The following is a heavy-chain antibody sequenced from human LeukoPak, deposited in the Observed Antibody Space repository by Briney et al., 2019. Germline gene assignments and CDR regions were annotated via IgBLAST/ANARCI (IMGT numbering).Heavy chain of an antibody. CDR3: ARGGDIVGATRSAFDI. Sequence: GGSLRLSCAASGFTVSSNYMSWVRQAPGNGLEWVSVLSSGGTTYYADSVKGRFTISRDNSKNTLYLQMNSLRAEDTAIYYCARGGDIVGATRSAFDIWGQGTMVTVSS. J-gene: IGHJ3*02. D-gene: IGHD1-26*01. V-gene: IGHV3-53*01. CDR2: LSSGGTT. CDR1: GFTVSSNY.